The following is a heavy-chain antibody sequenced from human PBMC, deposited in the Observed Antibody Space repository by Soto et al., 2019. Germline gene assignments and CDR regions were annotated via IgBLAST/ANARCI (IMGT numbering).Heavy chain of an antibody. CDR2: MNPNSGNT. CDR3: ARGINYYDSGDDAFDI. V-gene: IGHV1-8*01. Sequence: QVQLVQSGAEVKKPGASVKVSCKASGYTFTSYDINWVRQATGQGLEWMGWMNPNSGNTGYAQKFQCRVTMTRNTSISTAYMELRSLRSEDTAVYYCARGINYYDSGDDAFDIWGQGTMVTVSS. J-gene: IGHJ3*02. D-gene: IGHD3-10*01. CDR1: GYTFTSYD.